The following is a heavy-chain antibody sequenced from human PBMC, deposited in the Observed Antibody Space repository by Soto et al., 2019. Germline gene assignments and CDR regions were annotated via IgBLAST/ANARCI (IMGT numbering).Heavy chain of an antibody. J-gene: IGHJ4*02. CDR2: IYYSGST. CDR1: GGSVSSGSYY. Sequence: QVQLQESGPGLVKPSETLSLTCTVSGGSVSSGSYYWSWIRQPPGKGLEWIGYIYYSGSTNYNPSLKSRVTISVDTSKNQFSLKLSSVTAADTAVYYCARGGIVGATPLDYWGQGTLVTVCS. D-gene: IGHD1-26*01. CDR3: ARGGIVGATPLDY. V-gene: IGHV4-61*01.